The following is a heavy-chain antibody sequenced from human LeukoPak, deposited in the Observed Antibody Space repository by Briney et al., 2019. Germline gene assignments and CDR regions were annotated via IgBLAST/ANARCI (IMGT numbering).Heavy chain of an antibody. CDR2: INPNSGGT. V-gene: IGHV1-2*04. CDR1: GYIFTDYY. J-gene: IGHJ3*02. CDR3: ASVRLAVAGTAPGAFDI. Sequence: ASVKVSCKTSGYIFTDYYIHWVRQAPGQGLEWMGWINPNSGGTNYAQKFQGWVTMTRDTSISTAYMELSRLRSDDTAVYYCASVRLAVAGTAPGAFDIWGQGTMVTVSS. D-gene: IGHD6-19*01.